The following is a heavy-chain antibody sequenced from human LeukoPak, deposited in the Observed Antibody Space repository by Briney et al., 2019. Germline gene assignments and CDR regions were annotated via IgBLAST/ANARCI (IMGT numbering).Heavy chain of an antibody. CDR3: AKAIGIAEAAINAFDI. D-gene: IGHD6-19*01. CDR1: GFTFDDYA. CDR2: ISWNSGSI. V-gene: IGHV3-9*01. J-gene: IGHJ3*02. Sequence: GRSLRLSCAASGFTFDDYAMHWVRQAPGKGLEWVSGISWNSGSIGFADSVKGRFTISRDNAKNSLYLQMNSLRTEDTALYYCAKAIGIAEAAINAFDIWGQGTMVTVSS.